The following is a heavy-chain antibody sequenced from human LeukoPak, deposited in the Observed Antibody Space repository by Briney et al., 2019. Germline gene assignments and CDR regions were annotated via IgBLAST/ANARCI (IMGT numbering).Heavy chain of an antibody. CDR1: GYTFTSYG. CDR3: ARDSSWNYYDSSGHFDY. CDR2: ISAYNGNT. Sequence: ASVKVSCKASGYTFTSYGISWVRQAPGQGLEWMGWISAYNGNTNYAQKLQGRVTMTTDTSTSTAYMELRSLRSDDMAVYYCARDSSWNYYDSSGHFDYWGQGTLVTVSS. V-gene: IGHV1-18*03. D-gene: IGHD3-22*01. J-gene: IGHJ4*02.